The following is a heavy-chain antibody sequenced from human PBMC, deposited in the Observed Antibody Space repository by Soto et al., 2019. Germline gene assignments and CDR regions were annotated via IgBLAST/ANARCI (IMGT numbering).Heavy chain of an antibody. CDR3: ARVPLFYDYGDYYDY. CDR1: GGSISSGDYY. CDR2: IYYSGST. J-gene: IGHJ4*02. Sequence: SETLSLTCTVSGGSISSGDYYWSWIRQPPGKGLEGIGYIYYSGSTYYNPSLKSRVTISVDTSKNQFFLKLSSVTAADAAVYYCARVPLFYDYGDYYDYWGQGTLVTVSS. V-gene: IGHV4-30-4*01. D-gene: IGHD4-17*01.